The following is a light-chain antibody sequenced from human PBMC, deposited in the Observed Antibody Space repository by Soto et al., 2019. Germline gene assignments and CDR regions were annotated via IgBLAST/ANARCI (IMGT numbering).Light chain of an antibody. V-gene: IGLV2-8*01. Sequence: QSALTQPPSASGSPGQSVALSCTGTSSDVGGYNYVSWYQQHPGKAPKLMIYEVNKRPSGVPDRFSGSKSGNTASLTVSGLQAEDEADYYCSSYAGSSNVVGTGTKLTVL. J-gene: IGLJ1*01. CDR3: SSYAGSSNV. CDR1: SSDVGGYNY. CDR2: EVN.